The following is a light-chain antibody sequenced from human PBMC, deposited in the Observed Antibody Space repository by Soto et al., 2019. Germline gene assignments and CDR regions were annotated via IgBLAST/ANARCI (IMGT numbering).Light chain of an antibody. V-gene: IGLV1-44*01. CDR1: SSNIGSNS. J-gene: IGLJ1*01. CDR3: AAWDDSLDGPI. CDR2: NNN. Sequence: QSVLTQPPSASGPPGQRVTISCSGSSSNIGSNSVNWYQQLPGTAPKLLIYNNNQRPSGVPDRFSGSKSGTSASLAISGLQSEDESDYYCAAWDDSLDGPIFGTGTKLTVL.